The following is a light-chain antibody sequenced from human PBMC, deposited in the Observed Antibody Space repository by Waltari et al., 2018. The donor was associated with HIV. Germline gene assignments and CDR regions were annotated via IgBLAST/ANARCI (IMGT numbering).Light chain of an antibody. J-gene: IGLJ2*01. V-gene: IGLV3-19*01. CDR2: GKN. Sequence: SSELTQDPAVSVALGQTVRITCQGDSLRSYYTSWYQQKPGQAPVLVIYGKNNRPSGMPGLFSGSSSGNTASLTITGAQAEDEADYYCNSRDSSGNHPFGGGTKLTVL. CDR3: NSRDSSGNHP. CDR1: SLRSYY.